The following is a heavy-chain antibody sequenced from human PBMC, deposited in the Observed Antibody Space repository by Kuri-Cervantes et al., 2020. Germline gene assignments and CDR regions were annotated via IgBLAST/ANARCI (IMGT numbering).Heavy chain of an antibody. CDR3: AKGSSGWSFDAFDI. CDR2: ISWNSASI. J-gene: IGHJ3*02. V-gene: IGHV3-9*01. Sequence: GGSLRLSCAASGFTVSSNYMSWVRQAPGKGLEWVSGISWNSASIGYADSVKGRFTISRDNAKNSLYLQMNSLRAEDTALYYCAKGSSGWSFDAFDIWGQGTMVTVSS. CDR1: GFTVSSNY. D-gene: IGHD6-19*01.